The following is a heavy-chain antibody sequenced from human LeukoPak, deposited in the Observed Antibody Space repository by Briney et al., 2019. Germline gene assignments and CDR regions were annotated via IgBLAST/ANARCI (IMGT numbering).Heavy chain of an antibody. D-gene: IGHD4-23*01. J-gene: IGHJ4*02. Sequence: SETLSLTCTVSGGCISSGSHHWGWFRQSPGKGLEWIGSFYYSRTTYYNPSLNSRVTISVVTSKNQLSLQLNSVTAADTAVYYCVRHDGRSGGTMGALDSWGQGSLVTVSS. V-gene: IGHV4-39*01. CDR2: FYYSRTT. CDR3: VRHDGRSGGTMGALDS. CDR1: GGCISSGSHH.